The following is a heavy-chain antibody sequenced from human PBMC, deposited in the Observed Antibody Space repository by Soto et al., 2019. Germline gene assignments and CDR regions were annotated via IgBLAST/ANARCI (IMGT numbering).Heavy chain of an antibody. D-gene: IGHD3-22*01. CDR3: ARATYYYDSSGYYFHYFDY. J-gene: IGHJ4*02. Sequence: ASVKVSCKASGYTFTSYYMHWVRQAPGQGLEWMGIINPSGGSTNYAQKLQGRVTMTTDTSTSTAYMELRSLRSDDTAVYYCARATYYYDSSGYYFHYFDYWGQRTLVTVSS. V-gene: IGHV1-46*01. CDR1: GYTFTSYY. CDR2: INPSGGST.